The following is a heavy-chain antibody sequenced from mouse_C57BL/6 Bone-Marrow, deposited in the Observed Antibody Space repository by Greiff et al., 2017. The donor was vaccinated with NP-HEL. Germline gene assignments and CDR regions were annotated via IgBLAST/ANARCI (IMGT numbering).Heavy chain of an antibody. Sequence: VQLQQPGAELVKPGASVKLSCKASGYTFTSYWMHWVKQRPGQGLEWIGMIHPNSGSTNYNEKFKSKATLTVDKSSSTAYMQLSSLTSEDSAVYYCARAYYSNYGGYYAMDYWGQGPSVTVSS. CDR3: ARAYYSNYGGYYAMDY. D-gene: IGHD2-5*01. J-gene: IGHJ4*01. CDR2: IHPNSGST. V-gene: IGHV1-64*01. CDR1: GYTFTSYW.